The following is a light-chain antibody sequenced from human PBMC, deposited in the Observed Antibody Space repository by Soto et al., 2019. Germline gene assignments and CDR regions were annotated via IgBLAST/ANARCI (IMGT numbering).Light chain of an antibody. CDR3: SSYTSISTSYV. CDR1: SSDVGSYNY. V-gene: IGLV2-14*01. CDR2: EVN. J-gene: IGLJ1*01. Sequence: QYALTQPASVSGSPGQSITISCTGTSSDVGSYNYVSWFQQHPGKAPKLMIYEVNNRSSGVSDRFFGSKSGNTASLTISGLQAEDEADYYCSSYTSISTSYVFGTGTKVTVL.